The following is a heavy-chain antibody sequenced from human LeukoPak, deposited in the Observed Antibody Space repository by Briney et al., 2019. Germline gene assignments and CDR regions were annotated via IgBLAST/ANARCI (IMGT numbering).Heavy chain of an antibody. D-gene: IGHD3-22*01. CDR1: GGSISSNSYY. J-gene: IGHJ4*02. CDR3: AIYYYDNRPNYFDY. V-gene: IGHV4-39*01. CDR2: RYDNSGSS. Sequence: SETLSLTCTVSGGSISSNSYYWGWVRQPPGKGLEWIGSRYDNSGSSHYNPPLESRVTISIDTSRNQFSLRLSSVTAADTAIYYCAIYYYDNRPNYFDYWGQGTLVTVSS.